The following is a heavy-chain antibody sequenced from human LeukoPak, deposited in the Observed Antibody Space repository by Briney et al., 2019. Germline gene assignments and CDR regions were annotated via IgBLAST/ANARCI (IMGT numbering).Heavy chain of an antibody. Sequence: GGSLRLSCAASGFTFSSYAMSWVRQAPGKGLEWVSAISGSGGSTYYADSVKGRFTISRDNSKNTLYLQMNSLRAEDTAVYYCAKGGRITMVQGDPHFDYWGQGTLVTVSS. V-gene: IGHV3-23*01. CDR2: ISGSGGST. CDR1: GFTFSSYA. CDR3: AKGGRITMVQGDPHFDY. D-gene: IGHD3-10*01. J-gene: IGHJ4*02.